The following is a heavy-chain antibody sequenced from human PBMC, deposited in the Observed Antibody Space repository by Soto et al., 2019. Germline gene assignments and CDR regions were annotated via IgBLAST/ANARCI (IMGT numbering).Heavy chain of an antibody. CDR1: GGTFSTYT. D-gene: IGHD6-13*01. J-gene: IGHJ3*02. Sequence: QVQLVQSGAEVKKPGSSVKVSCKASGGTFSTYTIIWVRQAPGQGLEWMGRILPMLDITNSAQRFQGRVTITADKSTSTAYLERSSLRFEDTALYYCTLGSWSAETFDIWGRGTMVSVSS. CDR3: TLGSWSAETFDI. CDR2: ILPMLDIT. V-gene: IGHV1-69*02.